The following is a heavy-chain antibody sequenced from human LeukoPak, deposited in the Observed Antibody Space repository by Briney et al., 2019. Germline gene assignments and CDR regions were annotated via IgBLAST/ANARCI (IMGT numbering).Heavy chain of an antibody. CDR1: GDSITDFY. V-gene: IGHV4-59*01. CDR3: ARFKRAGGWSYFDY. Sequence: PSETLSLTCTVSGDSITDFYWSWIRQPPGKGLEWIGYVYYNKRTNYSPSLKSRVTISVDTSKNQFSLKLSSVTAADTAVYYCARFKRAGGWSYFDYWGQGTLVTVSS. J-gene: IGHJ4*02. CDR2: VYYNKRT. D-gene: IGHD6-19*01.